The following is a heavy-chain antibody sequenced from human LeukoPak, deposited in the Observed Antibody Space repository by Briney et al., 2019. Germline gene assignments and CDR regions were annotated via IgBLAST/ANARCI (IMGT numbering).Heavy chain of an antibody. D-gene: IGHD3-16*01. CDR1: GLSFSSFA. V-gene: IGHV3-23*01. J-gene: IGHJ4*02. Sequence: GGSLRLSWAVAGLSFSSFAMSWVRQGPARGLEWVSSIIGKGETFYADSVKGRFTLSSDSSRNTVYFQLNNLRVEDTDIYYCAKASWVSSTDAVRWGQGTLVTVSS. CDR3: AKASWVSSTDAVR. CDR2: IIGKGET.